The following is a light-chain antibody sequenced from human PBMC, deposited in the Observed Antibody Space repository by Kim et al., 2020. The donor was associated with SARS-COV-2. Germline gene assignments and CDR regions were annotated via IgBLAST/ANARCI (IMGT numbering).Light chain of an antibody. Sequence: DIQMTQSPSTLSASVGDRVTITCRASQSISSWLAWYQQKPGKAPNLLIYKASTLESGVPSRFSGSGSGTEFTLTISSLQPDDVGTYYCQQYDSPWTFGQGTKVDIK. CDR1: QSISSW. CDR2: KAS. V-gene: IGKV1-5*03. J-gene: IGKJ1*01. CDR3: QQYDSPWT.